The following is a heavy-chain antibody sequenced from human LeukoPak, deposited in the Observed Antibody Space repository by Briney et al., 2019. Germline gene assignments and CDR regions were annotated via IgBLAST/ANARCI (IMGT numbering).Heavy chain of an antibody. CDR2: IYSGGST. D-gene: IGHD5-24*01. CDR3: ARESLGYKNWFDP. J-gene: IGHJ5*02. V-gene: IGHV3-53*01. Sequence: PGGSLRLSCAASGFTVSSNYMSWVRQAPGKGLEWVSVIYSGGSTYYADSVKGRFTISRDNSKNTLYLQMNSLRAEDTAVYYCARESLGYKNWFDPWGRGTLVTVSS. CDR1: GFTVSSNY.